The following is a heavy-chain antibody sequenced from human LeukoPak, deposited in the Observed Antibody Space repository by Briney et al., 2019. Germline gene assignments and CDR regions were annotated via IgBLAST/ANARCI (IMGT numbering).Heavy chain of an antibody. V-gene: IGHV3-74*01. J-gene: IGHJ4*02. CDR3: ARGPDYGGPL. CDR2: MNSDASST. CDR1: GFTFTHYW. D-gene: IGHD4-23*01. Sequence: GGSLRLSCVASGFTFTHYWMHWVRQAPGKGLVWVARMNSDASSTSYADPVKGRFTISRDNAKKTLYLQMDSLRAEDTAVYYCARGPDYGGPLRGQGTLVTVSP.